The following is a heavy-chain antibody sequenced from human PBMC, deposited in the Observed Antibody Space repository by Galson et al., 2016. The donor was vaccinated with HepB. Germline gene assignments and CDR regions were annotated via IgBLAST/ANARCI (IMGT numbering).Heavy chain of an antibody. Sequence: SLRLSCAASGFTFSSHWMSWVRQAPGRGLEWVANIKQDGSDKYYVDSVKGRFTISRDNAKNSLYLQMNSLRAEDTAVYYRVRRLSVLVIAARGWGYGLDVWGKGTTVTVSS. V-gene: IGHV3-7*01. CDR1: GFTFSSHW. CDR3: VRRLSVLVIAARGWGYGLDV. CDR2: IKQDGSDK. J-gene: IGHJ6*04. D-gene: IGHD2-15*01.